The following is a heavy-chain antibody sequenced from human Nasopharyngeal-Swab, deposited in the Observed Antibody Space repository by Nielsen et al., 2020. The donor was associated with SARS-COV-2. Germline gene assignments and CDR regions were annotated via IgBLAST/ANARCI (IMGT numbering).Heavy chain of an antibody. CDR2: IWYDGSNK. CDR3: ARDFRDSAAVAGTVGAFDI. CDR1: GFTFSSYG. D-gene: IGHD6-19*01. J-gene: IGHJ3*02. Sequence: GESLKISCAASGFTFSSYGMHWVRQAPGKGLEWVAVIWYDGSNKYYADSVKGRFTISRDNSKNTLYLQMNSLRAEDTAVYYCARDFRDSAAVAGTVGAFDIWGQGTMVIVSS. V-gene: IGHV3-33*01.